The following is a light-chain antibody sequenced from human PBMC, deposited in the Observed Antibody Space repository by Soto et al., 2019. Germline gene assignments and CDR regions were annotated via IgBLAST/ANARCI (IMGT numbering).Light chain of an antibody. CDR2: NAS. J-gene: IGKJ5*01. CDR3: QQYVSYPIT. CDR1: QSISTW. V-gene: IGKV1-5*01. Sequence: DIKMTQSPSTLSASVGDRVTITCRASQSISTWVAWYHQKPGKAPNLLISNASILESGVPSRFSGSGSGTEFTLTISRLQPDDFASFYCQQYVSYPITFGQGTRLE.